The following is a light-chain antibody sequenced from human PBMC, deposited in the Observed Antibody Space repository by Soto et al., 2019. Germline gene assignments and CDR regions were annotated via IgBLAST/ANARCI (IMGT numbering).Light chain of an antibody. V-gene: IGKV3-15*01. Sequence: SVTARVSILLAWYKHKPGGDPRLLIYRESNRATGMLERLSGSGSGTDFPIPISRTEPADFAIYYCQQYNKWPAITFGQGTRLEIK. CDR1: ARVSIL. CDR3: QQYNKWPAIT. J-gene: IGKJ5*01. CDR2: RES.